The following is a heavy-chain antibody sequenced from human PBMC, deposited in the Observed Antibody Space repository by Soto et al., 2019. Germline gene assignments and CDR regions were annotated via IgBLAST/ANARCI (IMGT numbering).Heavy chain of an antibody. V-gene: IGHV3-30-3*01. CDR2: ISYDGSNK. Sequence: PGESLKISCAASGFTFSSYAMHWVRQAPGKGLEWVAVISYDGSNKYYADSVKGRFTISRDNSKNTLYLQMNSLRAEDTAVYYCARAYYPIGCSGGSCYSNYYYYYGMDVWGQGTTVTVSS. D-gene: IGHD2-15*01. CDR1: GFTFSSYA. J-gene: IGHJ6*02. CDR3: ARAYYPIGCSGGSCYSNYYYYYGMDV.